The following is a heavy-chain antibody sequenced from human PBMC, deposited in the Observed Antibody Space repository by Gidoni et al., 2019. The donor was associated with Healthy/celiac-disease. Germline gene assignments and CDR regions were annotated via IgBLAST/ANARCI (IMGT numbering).Heavy chain of an antibody. CDR1: GFTFRSYE. CDR2: ISSSGSTI. J-gene: IGHJ4*02. CDR3: ASLLRDFWSGYYANYFDY. Sequence: EVQLVESGGGLVQPGGSLRLSCAASGFTFRSYEMNGVRQAPGKGLEWVSYISSSGSTIYYADSVKGRFTISRDNAKNSLYLQMNSLRAEDTAVYYCASLLRDFWSGYYANYFDYWGQGTLVTVSS. V-gene: IGHV3-48*03. D-gene: IGHD3-3*01.